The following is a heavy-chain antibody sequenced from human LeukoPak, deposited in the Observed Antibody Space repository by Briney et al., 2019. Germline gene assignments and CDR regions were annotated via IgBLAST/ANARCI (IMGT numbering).Heavy chain of an antibody. CDR2: IKQDGSEK. D-gene: IGHD5-18*01. J-gene: IGHJ4*01. V-gene: IGHV3-7*04. Sequence: GGSLRLSCAASGFTFTIYWMNCVSQAPGKGLEWVANIKQDGSEKNYVDSVKGRFTISTDNAKNSLYLQMNSLRAEDTAVYYCAREAMETDGLDYWGQGTLVTVSS. CDR1: GFTFTIYW. CDR3: AREAMETDGLDY.